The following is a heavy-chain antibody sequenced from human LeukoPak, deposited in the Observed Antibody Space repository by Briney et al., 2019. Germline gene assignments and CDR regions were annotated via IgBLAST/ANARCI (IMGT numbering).Heavy chain of an antibody. J-gene: IGHJ4*02. CDR3: ARHYSDYVVDF. CDR2: IYYSGGA. Sequence: SEILSLSCTVSGGSISRPTYYWGWFRQPPGKGLGWIGYIYYSGGANYSPYPESRVTISVDTSKNHFSLRLSSVTAADTAVYYCARHYSDYVVDFWGQGILFTVSS. CDR1: GGSISRPTYY. V-gene: IGHV4-39*01. D-gene: IGHD4-11*01.